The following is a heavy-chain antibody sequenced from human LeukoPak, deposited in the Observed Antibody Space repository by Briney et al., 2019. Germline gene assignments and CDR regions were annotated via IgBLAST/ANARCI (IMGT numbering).Heavy chain of an antibody. Sequence: PGGSLRLSCAGSGFPFSSHGMNWVRQAPGKGLEWVSGISPGGPTYYADSVKGRFTISRDDYKSTVYLQMKNLRAEDTAVYYCAKDGAWLRFDDWGQGILVTVSS. CDR1: GFPFSSHG. J-gene: IGHJ4*02. V-gene: IGHV3-23*01. D-gene: IGHD5-12*01. CDR2: ISPGGPT. CDR3: AKDGAWLRFDD.